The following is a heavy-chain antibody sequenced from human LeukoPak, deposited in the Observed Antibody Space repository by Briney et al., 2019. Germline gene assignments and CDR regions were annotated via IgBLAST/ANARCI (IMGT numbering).Heavy chain of an antibody. CDR3: AKSRGLAGTRYNAFDT. D-gene: IGHD1-7*01. CDR2: ISGSGGST. J-gene: IGHJ3*02. Sequence: GGSLRLSCAASGFTFSSYAMHWVRQAPGKVLEWVSTISGSGGSTYSADSVKGRFTISRDNSKNTLYLQMNSLRGEDTAVYYCAKSRGLAGTRYNAFDTWGQGTMVTVSS. CDR1: GFTFSSYA. V-gene: IGHV3-23*01.